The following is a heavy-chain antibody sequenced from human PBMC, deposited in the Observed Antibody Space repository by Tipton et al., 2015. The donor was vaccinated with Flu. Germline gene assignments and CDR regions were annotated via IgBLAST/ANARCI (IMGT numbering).Heavy chain of an antibody. Sequence: LRLSCTVSGGSISSRSYYWGWIRQPPGKGLEWIGSIYHSGSTYYNPSLKSRVTTSVDTSKNQFSLKLSSVTAADTAVYYCVRDNWDWKLVLGLYYFDYWGQGALVTVSS. V-gene: IGHV4-39*07. CDR2: IYHSGST. CDR3: VRDNWDWKLVLGLYYFDY. D-gene: IGHD1-1*01. J-gene: IGHJ4*02. CDR1: GGSISSRSYY.